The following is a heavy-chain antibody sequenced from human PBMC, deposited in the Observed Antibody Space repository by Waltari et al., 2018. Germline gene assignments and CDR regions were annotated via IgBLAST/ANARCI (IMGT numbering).Heavy chain of an antibody. Sequence: VQLQESGPGLVKPSETLSLTCAVSGYSISSGYYWGWIRQPPGKGLEWVSGISWNSGSIGYADSVKGRFTISRDNAKNSLYLQMNSLRAEDTALYYCAKGSPVNLNSGHEFDYWGQGTLVTVSS. V-gene: IGHV3-9*01. D-gene: IGHD5-12*01. CDR3: AKGSPVNLNSGHEFDY. CDR2: ISWNSGSI. CDR1: GYSISSGYY. J-gene: IGHJ4*02.